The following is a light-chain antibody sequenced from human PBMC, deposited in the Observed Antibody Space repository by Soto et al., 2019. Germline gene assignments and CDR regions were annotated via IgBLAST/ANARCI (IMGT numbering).Light chain of an antibody. J-gene: IGKJ4*01. Sequence: EIVLTQSPATMSLSPGERATLSCRASQTVGSYLAWYQQKPGQAPRLLIYNASNRATGIPARFCGSGSWTDFTLTISSLETEDFAVYYCQQRSNWPLTFGGGTKVEIK. V-gene: IGKV3-11*01. CDR3: QQRSNWPLT. CDR1: QTVGSY. CDR2: NAS.